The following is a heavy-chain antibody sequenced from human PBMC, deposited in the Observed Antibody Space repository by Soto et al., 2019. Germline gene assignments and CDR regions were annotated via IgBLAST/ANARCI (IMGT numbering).Heavy chain of an antibody. D-gene: IGHD2-2*01. V-gene: IGHV4-31*03. CDR2: IYYSGST. CDR3: ARLIVVVPAATNWFDP. CDR1: GGSISSGGYY. J-gene: IGHJ5*02. Sequence: SETLSLTCTVSGGSISSGGYYWSWIRQHPGKGLEWIGYIYYSGSTYYNPSLKSRVTISVDTSKNQFSLKLSSVTAADTAVYYCARLIVVVPAATNWFDPWGQGTLVTVSS.